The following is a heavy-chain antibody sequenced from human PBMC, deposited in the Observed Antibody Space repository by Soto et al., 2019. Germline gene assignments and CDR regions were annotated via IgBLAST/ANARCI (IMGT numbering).Heavy chain of an antibody. J-gene: IGHJ4*02. Sequence: GGSLRLSCAASGFSFSSNWMHWIRQAPGKGLVWVSRINTDGTTTTYADSVKGRFTISRDNAKNTVYLQMNSLRAEDTAVYYCARFGNYYETSGCLYGGLGTLVTVSS. CDR2: INTDGTTT. CDR1: GFSFSSNW. D-gene: IGHD3-22*01. CDR3: ARFGNYYETSGCLY. V-gene: IGHV3-74*01.